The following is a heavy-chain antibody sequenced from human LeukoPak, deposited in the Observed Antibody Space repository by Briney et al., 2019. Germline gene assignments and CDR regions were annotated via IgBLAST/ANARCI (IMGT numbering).Heavy chain of an antibody. J-gene: IGHJ4*02. D-gene: IGHD3-22*01. V-gene: IGHV1-69*13. Sequence: ASVKVSCKASGGTFSSYAISWVRQAPGQGLEWMGGIIPIFGTANYAQKFQGRVTITADESTSTAYMELSSLRSEDTAVYYCARDRGDDTVSYLDYWGQGTLVTVSS. CDR1: GGTFSSYA. CDR2: IIPIFGTA. CDR3: ARDRGDDTVSYLDY.